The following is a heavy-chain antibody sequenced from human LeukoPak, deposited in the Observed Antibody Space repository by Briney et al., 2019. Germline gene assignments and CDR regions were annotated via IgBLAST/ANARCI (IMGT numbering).Heavy chain of an antibody. CDR2: IIPIFGTA. V-gene: IGHV1-69*05. D-gene: IGHD3-22*01. CDR1: GGTFSSYA. CDR3: ARGLRYYYDSSGYFDY. J-gene: IGHJ4*02. Sequence: SVKVSCKASGGTFSSYAISWVRQAPGQGLEWMGGIIPIFGTANYAQKFQGRVTITTDESTSTAYMELSSLRSEDTTVYYCARGLRYYYDSSGYFDYWGQGTLVTVSS.